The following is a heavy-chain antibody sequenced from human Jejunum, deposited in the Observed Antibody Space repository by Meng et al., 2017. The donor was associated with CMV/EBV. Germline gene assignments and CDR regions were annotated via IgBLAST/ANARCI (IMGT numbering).Heavy chain of an antibody. D-gene: IGHD3-3*01. V-gene: IGHV3-7*01. CDR1: YW. CDR2: IKQYGSDQ. Sequence: YWMTCVRQAPGKAREWVANIKQYGSDQYLLDSVEGRFTISRDNAKNSVYLQMNSLRVEDTAVYYCARIMSFGVVPGVYGMDVWGQGTTVTVSS. J-gene: IGHJ6*02. CDR3: ARIMSFGVVPGVYGMDV.